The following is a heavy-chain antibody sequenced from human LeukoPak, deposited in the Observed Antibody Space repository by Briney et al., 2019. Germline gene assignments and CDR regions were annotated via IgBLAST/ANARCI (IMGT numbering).Heavy chain of an antibody. D-gene: IGHD1-26*01. CDR1: GYTFTSYG. CDR2: ISVSNGNT. Sequence: GASVKVSCKASGYTFTSYGISWVRQAPGQGLEWMGWISVSNGNTNYAQKLQGRVTMTTDTSTNTAYMELRSLRFDDTAVYYCARDLAGIVGVTAWFDPWGQGTLVTVSS. V-gene: IGHV1-18*01. J-gene: IGHJ5*02. CDR3: ARDLAGIVGVTAWFDP.